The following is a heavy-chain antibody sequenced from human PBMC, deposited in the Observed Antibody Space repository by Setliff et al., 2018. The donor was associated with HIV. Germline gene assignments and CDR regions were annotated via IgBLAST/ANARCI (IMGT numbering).Heavy chain of an antibody. CDR1: GGSISSGGYY. CDR3: ARDQGYSYGSGPFHS. Sequence: SETLSLTCTVSGGSISSGGYYWSWIRQHPGKGLEWIGYIYYSETTYYNPSLKSRVTISVDKSKNHFSLKLTSVTAADTAVYYCARDQGYSYGSGPFHSWGQGTMGT. CDR2: IYYSETT. J-gene: IGHJ3*02. D-gene: IGHD5-18*01. V-gene: IGHV4-31*03.